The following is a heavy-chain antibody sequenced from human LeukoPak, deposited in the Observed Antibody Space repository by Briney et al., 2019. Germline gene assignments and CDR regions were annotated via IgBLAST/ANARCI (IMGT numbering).Heavy chain of an antibody. Sequence: GGSLRLSCAASGFTFSSYSMNWVRQAPGKGLEWVSYISSSSSTIYYADSVKGRFTISRDNAKNSLYLQMNSLRAEDPAVYYCARGITMVRGVTTPVYYFDYWGQGTLVTVSS. V-gene: IGHV3-48*01. CDR2: ISSSSSTI. D-gene: IGHD3-10*01. CDR1: GFTFSSYS. J-gene: IGHJ4*02. CDR3: ARGITMVRGVTTPVYYFDY.